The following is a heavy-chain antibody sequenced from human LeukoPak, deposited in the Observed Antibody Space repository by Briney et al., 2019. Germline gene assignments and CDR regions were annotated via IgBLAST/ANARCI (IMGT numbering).Heavy chain of an antibody. CDR3: ARVGGYSFDWYFDL. CDR2: IKQDGSEK. V-gene: IGHV3-7*01. CDR1: GFTFSDYY. D-gene: IGHD5-18*01. J-gene: IGHJ2*01. Sequence: GGSLRLSCAASGFTFSDYYMSWIRQAPGKGLEWVANIKQDGSEKYYVDSVKGRFTISRDNAKNSLYLQMNSLRVEDTAVYYCARVGGYSFDWYFDLWGRGTLVTVSS.